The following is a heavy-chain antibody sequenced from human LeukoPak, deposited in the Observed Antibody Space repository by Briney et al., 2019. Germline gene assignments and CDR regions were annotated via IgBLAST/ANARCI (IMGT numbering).Heavy chain of an antibody. CDR1: DGSLSDYL. D-gene: IGHD3-10*01. Sequence: SETLSLTCGVYDGSLSDYLWSWIRQPPGKGLEWIGEINHSGSTNYNPSLKSRVIILLDTSKNQFSLNLTSVTAADTAVYYCARRPRGIITKSWFDSWGQGTLVTVSA. J-gene: IGHJ5*01. CDR3: ARRPRGIITKSWFDS. CDR2: INHSGST. V-gene: IGHV4-34*01.